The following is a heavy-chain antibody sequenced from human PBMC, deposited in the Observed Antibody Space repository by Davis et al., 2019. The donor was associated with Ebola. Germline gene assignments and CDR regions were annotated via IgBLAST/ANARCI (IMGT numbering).Heavy chain of an antibody. J-gene: IGHJ4*02. CDR2: VSHSEREK. V-gene: IGHV3-30*04. Sequence: GESLQISCPASGFTSRNYAMHWVRQAPGKGPEWVAVVSHSEREKFYADSVKGRFTISRDNSENTLYLQMNSLTADDTAVYYCARAVFHEVLDYWGQGTPVTGSP. D-gene: IGHD3-3*01. CDR1: GFTSRNYA. CDR3: ARAVFHEVLDY.